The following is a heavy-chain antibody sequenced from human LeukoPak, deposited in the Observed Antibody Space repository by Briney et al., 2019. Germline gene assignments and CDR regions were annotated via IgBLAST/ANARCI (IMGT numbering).Heavy chain of an antibody. CDR2: TRYRSTWNT. CDR3: VRDFNWAFDY. CDR1: GDRVSSKSVS. D-gene: IGHD3-16*01. V-gene: IGHV6-1*01. Sequence: SQTLSLTCAISGDRVSSKSVSWSWMRQSPSRGLEYLGRTRYRSTWNTFYSLSVEGRITINADTSSTEDSLRLSSVTPEDTALYYCVRDFNWAFDYWGQGTLVTVSS. J-gene: IGHJ4*02.